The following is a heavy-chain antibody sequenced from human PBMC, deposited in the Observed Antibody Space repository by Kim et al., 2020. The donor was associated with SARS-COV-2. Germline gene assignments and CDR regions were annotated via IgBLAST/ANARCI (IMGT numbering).Heavy chain of an antibody. D-gene: IGHD1-26*01. Sequence: GGSLRLSCTASGFAFSSYWMTWIRQVPGKGLEWVANIKQDGSETYYVDSVKGRFTISRNNAQNSLYLQMNSLRGDDTAVYYCGWGARHDSWGQGTLVTGS. CDR3: GWGARHDS. J-gene: IGHJ4*02. CDR1: GFAFSSYW. V-gene: IGHV3-7*01. CDR2: IKQDGSET.